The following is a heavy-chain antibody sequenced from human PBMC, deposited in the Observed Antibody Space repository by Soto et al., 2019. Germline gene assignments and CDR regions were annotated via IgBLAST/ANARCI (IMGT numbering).Heavy chain of an antibody. CDR3: AKATSSRGYSGYDRN. CDR2: ISGSGGST. D-gene: IGHD5-12*01. Sequence: LGLSCAASGFTFSSYAMSWVRQAPGKGLEWVSAISGSGGSTYYADSVKGRFTISRDNSKNTLYLQMNSLRAEDTAVYYCAKATSSRGYSGYDRNWGQGTLVTVSS. J-gene: IGHJ4*02. V-gene: IGHV3-23*01. CDR1: GFTFSSYA.